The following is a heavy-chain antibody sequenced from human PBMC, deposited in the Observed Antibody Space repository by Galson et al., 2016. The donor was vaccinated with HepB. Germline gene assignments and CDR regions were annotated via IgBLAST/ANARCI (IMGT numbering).Heavy chain of an antibody. Sequence: SLRLSCAASGFTFSSYSMNWVRQAPGKGLEWVSFISSSSTYIYYADSVRGRFTISRDNAKNSLYLQMNSLRAEDTAVYYRARLVENWNEAGRFDSWGQGTRVTVSS. CDR2: ISSSSTYI. V-gene: IGHV3-21*01. CDR3: ARLVENWNEAGRFDS. J-gene: IGHJ4*02. CDR1: GFTFSSYS. D-gene: IGHD1-1*01.